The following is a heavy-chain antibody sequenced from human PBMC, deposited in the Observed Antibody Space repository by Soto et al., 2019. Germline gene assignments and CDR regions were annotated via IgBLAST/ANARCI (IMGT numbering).Heavy chain of an antibody. V-gene: IGHV3-74*01. CDR2: INFYGSTT. CDR1: GFTFSSYW. CDR3: ARGAGSAYYVDC. D-gene: IGHD3-22*01. Sequence: EVQLVESGGGLVQPGGSLRLSCAASGFTFSSYWMHWVRQAPGKGLVWVSRINFYGSTTNYADFVKGQFTISRDNAKNTLYLQMNSLRAEDTAVYYCARGAGSAYYVDCWGQGTLVTVSS. J-gene: IGHJ4*02.